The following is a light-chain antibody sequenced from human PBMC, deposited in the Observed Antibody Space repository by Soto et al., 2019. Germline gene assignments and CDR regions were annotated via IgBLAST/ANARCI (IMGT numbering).Light chain of an antibody. CDR3: QQYDSLWT. V-gene: IGKV1-5*01. Sequence: DIQMTQSPSTLSASVGDRVTITCRASQSISGYLAWYQQRPGKAPQLLIYDASSLQTGVPSRFSGSVSGTEFTLTISSLQRDDFATYYCQQYDSLWTFGQGTKVDIK. CDR2: DAS. CDR1: QSISGY. J-gene: IGKJ1*01.